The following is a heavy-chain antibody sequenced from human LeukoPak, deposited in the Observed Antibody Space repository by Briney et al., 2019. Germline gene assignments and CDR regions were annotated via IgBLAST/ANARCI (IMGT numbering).Heavy chain of an antibody. CDR1: GITFSSSW. Sequence: GGSLRLSCAASGITFSSSWMSWVRQAPGKGLEWVANIKPDESEKSYVDSVKGRFTISRDNAKNSLYLQMNSLRAEDTAVYYCARPRRMYGSGSYAFDIWGQGTMVTVSS. J-gene: IGHJ3*02. CDR2: IKPDESEK. CDR3: ARPRRMYGSGSYAFDI. D-gene: IGHD3-10*01. V-gene: IGHV3-7*01.